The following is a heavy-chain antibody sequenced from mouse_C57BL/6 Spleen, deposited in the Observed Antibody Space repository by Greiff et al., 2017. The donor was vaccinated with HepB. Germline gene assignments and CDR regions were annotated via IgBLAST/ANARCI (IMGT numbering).Heavy chain of an antibody. CDR1: GYTFTDYY. D-gene: IGHD1-1*01. Sequence: VQLKQSGPELVKPGASVKISCKASGYTFTDYYMNWVKQSHGKSLEWIGDINPNNGGTSYNQKFKGKATLTVDKSSSTAYMELRSLTSEDSAVYYCARGYYGSSYLWYFDVWGTGTTVTVSS. J-gene: IGHJ1*03. CDR3: ARGYYGSSYLWYFDV. V-gene: IGHV1-26*01. CDR2: INPNNGGT.